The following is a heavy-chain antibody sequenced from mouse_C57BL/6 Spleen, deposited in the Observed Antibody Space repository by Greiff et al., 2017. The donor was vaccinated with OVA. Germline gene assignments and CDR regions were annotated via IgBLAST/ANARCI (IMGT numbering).Heavy chain of an antibody. CDR1: GYAFSSSW. D-gene: IGHD3-2*02. Sequence: VQLQQSGPELVKPGASVKISCKASGYAFSSSWMNWVKQRPGKGLEWIGRIYPGDGDTNYNGKFKGKATLTADKSSSTAYMQLSSLTSEDAAVYFCARESSGSWLAYWGQGTLVTVSA. CDR2: IYPGDGDT. CDR3: ARESSGSWLAY. J-gene: IGHJ3*01. V-gene: IGHV1-82*01.